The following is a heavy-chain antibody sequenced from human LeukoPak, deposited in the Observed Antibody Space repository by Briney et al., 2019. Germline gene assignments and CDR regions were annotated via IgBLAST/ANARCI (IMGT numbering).Heavy chain of an antibody. V-gene: IGHV3-48*03. CDR1: GFTFSSYE. J-gene: IGHJ4*02. CDR3: ARAPGYCSGGSCFPAGNFDY. CDR2: ISSGSTI. D-gene: IGHD2-15*01. Sequence: GGSLRLSCAASGFTFSSYEMNWVRQAPGKGLEWVSYISSGSTIYYADSVKGRFTISRDNAKNSLYLQMNSLRAEDTAVYYCARAPGYCSGGSCFPAGNFDYWGQGTLVTVSS.